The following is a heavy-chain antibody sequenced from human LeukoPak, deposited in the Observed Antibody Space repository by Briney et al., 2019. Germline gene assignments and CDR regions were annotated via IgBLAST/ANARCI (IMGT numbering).Heavy chain of an antibody. CDR3: ARKGCFDNCFLFDY. Sequence: GASVKVSCKASGYTFSTYGINWVRQAPGQGLEWMGWINTNNGNTNYAQKFQGRVTMTRDTSTSTAYMELRSLGSDDTAVYYCARKGCFDNCFLFDYGGQGTLVTVSS. D-gene: IGHD1-20*01. V-gene: IGHV1-18*01. CDR2: INTNNGNT. J-gene: IGHJ4*02. CDR1: GYTFSTYG.